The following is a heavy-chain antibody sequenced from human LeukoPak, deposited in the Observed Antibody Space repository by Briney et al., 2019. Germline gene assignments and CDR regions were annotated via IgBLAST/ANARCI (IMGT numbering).Heavy chain of an antibody. D-gene: IGHD2-2*01. CDR2: TYYRSKWYN. Sequence: SQTLSLTCAISGDSVSSNSAAWNWISQSPSRGLDWLGRTYYRSKWYNDYAVSLKGRITINPDTSKNQFSLQLNSVTPEDTAVYYCARAPSWGYYYFDLWGRGTLVTVSS. CDR3: ARAPSWGYYYFDL. CDR1: GDSVSSNSAA. V-gene: IGHV6-1*01. J-gene: IGHJ2*01.